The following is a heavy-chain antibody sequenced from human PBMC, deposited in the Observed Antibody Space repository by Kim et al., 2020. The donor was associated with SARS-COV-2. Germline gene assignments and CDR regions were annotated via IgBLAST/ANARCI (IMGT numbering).Heavy chain of an antibody. D-gene: IGHD3-16*01. Sequence: YFDYEVAVKSRITITPDTSKNQVSLQLNSVTPEDTAIYYCASGLGGRFDPWGQGTLVTVSS. CDR3: ASGLGGRFDP. V-gene: IGHV6-1*01. J-gene: IGHJ5*02. CDR2: YF.